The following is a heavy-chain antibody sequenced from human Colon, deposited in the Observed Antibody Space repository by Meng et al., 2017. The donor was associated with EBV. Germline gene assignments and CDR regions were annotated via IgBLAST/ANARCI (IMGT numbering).Heavy chain of an antibody. CDR1: GGSFSGYY. Sequence: QVQIQHWGAGLLTPSETLSLPCAASGGSFSGYYWSWIRQAPGKGLEWIGEINHSGSTKFNPSLESRVSISVDTSENQVSLKLTSVTAADTAVYYCARRTTVNLRSFDSWGQGTLVTVSS. CDR2: INHSGST. V-gene: IGHV4-34*01. CDR3: ARRTTVNLRSFDS. J-gene: IGHJ4*02. D-gene: IGHD4-17*01.